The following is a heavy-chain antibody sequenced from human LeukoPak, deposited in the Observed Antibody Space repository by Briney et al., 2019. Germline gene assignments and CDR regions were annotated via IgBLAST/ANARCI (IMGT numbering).Heavy chain of an antibody. CDR2: IIPIFGTA. D-gene: IGHD5-24*01. Sequence: ASVKVSCKASGGTFSSYAISWVRQAPGQGLEWMGVIIPIFGTANYAQKFQGRVTITTDESTSTAYMELSSLRSEDTAVYYCARKRMATIGGFEYWGQGTLVTVSS. V-gene: IGHV1-69*05. CDR1: GGTFSSYA. J-gene: IGHJ4*02. CDR3: ARKRMATIGGFEY.